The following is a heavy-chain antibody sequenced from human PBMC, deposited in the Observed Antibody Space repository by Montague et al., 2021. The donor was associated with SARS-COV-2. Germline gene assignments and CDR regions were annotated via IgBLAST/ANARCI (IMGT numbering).Heavy chain of an antibody. CDR3: ARDLSSSWSYWFDP. CDR2: LYASGST. D-gene: IGHD6-13*01. CDR1: GGYISSGSYY. J-gene: IGHJ5*02. V-gene: IGHV4-61*02. Sequence: TLSLTCTVSGGYISSGSYYWSWIRPPAGRGMEWIGRLYASGSTKYNPSLQSRVTISVDTSKNHLSLKVSSVTAADTAVYYCARDLSSSWSYWFDPWGQGTLVTVSS.